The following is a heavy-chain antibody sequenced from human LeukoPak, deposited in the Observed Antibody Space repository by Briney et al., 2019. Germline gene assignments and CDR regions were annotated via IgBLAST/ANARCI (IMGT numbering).Heavy chain of an antibody. V-gene: IGHV3-23*01. CDR3: ASEYDSSGYYTSWSFDY. Sequence: GGSLRLSCAASGFTFSSFSMNWVRQAPGKGLEWVSAISGSGGSTYYADSVKGRFTISRDNSKNTLYLQMNSLRAEDTAVYYCASEYDSSGYYTSWSFDYWGQGTLVTVSS. D-gene: IGHD3-22*01. CDR2: ISGSGGST. CDR1: GFTFSSFS. J-gene: IGHJ4*02.